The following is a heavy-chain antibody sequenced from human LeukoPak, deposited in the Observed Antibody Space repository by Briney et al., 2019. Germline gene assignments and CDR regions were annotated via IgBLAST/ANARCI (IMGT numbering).Heavy chain of an antibody. J-gene: IGHJ5*02. V-gene: IGHV4-39*01. D-gene: IGHD3-3*01. Sequence: PSETLSLTCTVSGGSISSYYWGWIRQPPGKGLEWIGSIYYSGSTYYNPSLKSRVTISVDTSKNQFSLKLSSVTAADTAVYYCARSYYDFWSGYSPPYNWFDPWGQGTLVTVSS. CDR1: GGSISSYY. CDR3: ARSYYDFWSGYSPPYNWFDP. CDR2: IYYSGST.